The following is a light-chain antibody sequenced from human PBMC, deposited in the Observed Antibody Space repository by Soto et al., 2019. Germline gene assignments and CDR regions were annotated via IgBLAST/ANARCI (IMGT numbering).Light chain of an antibody. J-gene: IGKJ4*01. CDR1: QRVGGD. CDR3: QQYNNWPLT. Sequence: EIVLTQSPGPLSLSPGDSATLSWMASQRVGGDLAWYQQKPGQAPRLLIYGASARATAIPGRFSGSGSGTEFTLTISSLQSEDAAVYYCQQYNNWPLTLGGGTKVDIK. V-gene: IGKV3-15*01. CDR2: GAS.